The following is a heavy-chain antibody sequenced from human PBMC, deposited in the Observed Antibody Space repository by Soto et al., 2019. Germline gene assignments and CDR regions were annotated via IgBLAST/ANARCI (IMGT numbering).Heavy chain of an antibody. V-gene: IGHV3-11*05. CDR2: ISSSTSHT. CDR3: ARGRGAAADYFDF. CDR1: GFTFSDYY. J-gene: IGHJ4*02. Sequence: QVQLVESGGGLVKPGGSLRLSCAVSGFTFSDYYMTWIRQAPGKGLGWVSYISSSTSHTNYADSVKGRFTISRDNAKNSLFLQMNSLRAEDTPVYYCARGRGAAADYFDFWGQGTLVTVSS. D-gene: IGHD2-2*01.